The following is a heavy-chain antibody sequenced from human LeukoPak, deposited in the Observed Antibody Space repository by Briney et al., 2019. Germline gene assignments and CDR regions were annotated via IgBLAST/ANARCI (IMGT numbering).Heavy chain of an antibody. J-gene: IGHJ4*02. D-gene: IGHD6-13*01. CDR3: ARAAAAVYFDY. CDR2: MFYSGSP. Sequence: SQTLSLTCTVSGGSISSGSYYWTWIRQHPGKGLEWIGYMFYSGSPYYNPSLKSRVTISVDPSKNQFSLRLSSVTAADTAVYYCARAAAAVYFDYWGQGTLVTVSS. V-gene: IGHV4-31*03. CDR1: GGSISSGSYY.